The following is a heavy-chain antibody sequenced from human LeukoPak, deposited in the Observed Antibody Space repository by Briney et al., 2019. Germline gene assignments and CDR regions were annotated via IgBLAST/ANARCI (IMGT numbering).Heavy chain of an antibody. CDR1: GGSTSTYY. D-gene: IGHD4-23*01. Sequence: SETLSLTCTVSGGSTSTYYWTWIRQPPGKGLEWTGYVYYSGTTNYNPSLRSRITMSIDTSREQFSLKLTSVTAADTAVYYCARFDDSGGNWLDPWGQGTLVTVSS. CDR3: ARFDDSGGNWLDP. CDR2: VYYSGTT. J-gene: IGHJ5*02. V-gene: IGHV4-59*01.